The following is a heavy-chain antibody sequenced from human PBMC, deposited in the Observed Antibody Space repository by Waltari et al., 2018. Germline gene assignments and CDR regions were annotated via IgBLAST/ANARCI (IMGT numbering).Heavy chain of an antibody. Sequence: QVQLQESGPGLVKPSETLSLTCAVSGYSISSGYYWGWIRQPPGKGLEWIGSIYHSGSTYYNPSLKSRVTISVDTSKNQFSLKLSSVTAADTAVYYCARERKYSSSWADAFDIWGQGTMVTVSS. CDR2: IYHSGST. V-gene: IGHV4-38-2*02. CDR1: GYSISSGYY. CDR3: ARERKYSSSWADAFDI. J-gene: IGHJ3*02. D-gene: IGHD6-13*01.